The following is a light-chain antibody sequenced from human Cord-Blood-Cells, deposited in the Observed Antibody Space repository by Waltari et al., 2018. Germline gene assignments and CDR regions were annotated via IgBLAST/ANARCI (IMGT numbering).Light chain of an antibody. Sequence: EIVLTQSPGTLALPPGETATLSCRASQSVSSSYLAWYQQKPGQAPRLLIYGASSRATGIPDRFSGSGSGTDFTLTISRLEPEDFAVYYCQQYGSSPTFGQGTKVEIK. J-gene: IGKJ1*01. CDR1: QSVSSSY. V-gene: IGKV3-20*01. CDR2: GAS. CDR3: QQYGSSPT.